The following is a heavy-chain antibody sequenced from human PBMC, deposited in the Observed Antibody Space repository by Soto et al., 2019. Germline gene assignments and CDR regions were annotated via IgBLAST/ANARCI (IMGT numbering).Heavy chain of an antibody. Sequence: QVQVVQSGPEMRKPGASVRVSCKASGDTFIKNTISWVRQAPGQGLEWMGWITGDKGTTDYAENLRDRVTMTKDTSTTTAYMELRRLTSDDTAVYYCAGWTGYGRDVFHTWGHGTRVTVSS. D-gene: IGHD2-21*01. V-gene: IGHV1-18*04. CDR2: ITGDKGTT. CDR3: AGWTGYGRDVFHT. CDR1: GDTFIKNT. J-gene: IGHJ3*01.